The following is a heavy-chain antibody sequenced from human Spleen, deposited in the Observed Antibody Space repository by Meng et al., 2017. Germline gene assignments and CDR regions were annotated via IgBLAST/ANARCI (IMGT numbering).Heavy chain of an antibody. J-gene: IGHJ4*02. CDR1: GYTFPDYY. CDR2: INPKSGDT. CDR3: ARHTSRGDTFGFDY. D-gene: IGHD3-16*01. Sequence: ASVKVSCKASGYTFPDYYLHWVRRAPGQGLEWMGRINPKSGDTHYAQKFQGRVTMTGDTSISTAYMELSGLRSDDTAMYYCARHTSRGDTFGFDYWGQGTLVTVSS. V-gene: IGHV1-2*06.